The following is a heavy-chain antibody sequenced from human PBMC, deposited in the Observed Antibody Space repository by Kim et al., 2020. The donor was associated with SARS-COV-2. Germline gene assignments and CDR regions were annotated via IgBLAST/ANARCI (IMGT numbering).Heavy chain of an antibody. CDR3: ARLGDYYYYGMDV. V-gene: IGHV4-39*01. D-gene: IGHD4-17*01. J-gene: IGHJ6*02. CDR1: GGSISSSSYY. CDR2: IYYSGST. Sequence: SETLSLTCTVSGGSISSSSYYWGWIRQTPGKGLEWIGSIYYSGSTYYNPSLKSRVTISVDTSKNQFSLKLSSVTAADTAVYYCARLGDYYYYGMDVWGQGTTVTVSS.